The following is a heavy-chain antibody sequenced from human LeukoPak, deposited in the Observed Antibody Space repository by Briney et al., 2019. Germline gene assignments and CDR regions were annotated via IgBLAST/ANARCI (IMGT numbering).Heavy chain of an antibody. J-gene: IGHJ4*02. CDR3: AKDLHDSWAVGC. CDR2: ISVRGDT. V-gene: IGHV3-23*01. D-gene: IGHD3-3*01. Sequence: GGSLRLSCAASGFTFSSYGMSWVRLAPGKGLEWVSHISVRGDTHFADSVKGRFTISRDNSKNTLYLQMNSLRAEGTAVYYCAKDLHDSWAVGCWGPGTLVTVSS. CDR1: GFTFSSYG.